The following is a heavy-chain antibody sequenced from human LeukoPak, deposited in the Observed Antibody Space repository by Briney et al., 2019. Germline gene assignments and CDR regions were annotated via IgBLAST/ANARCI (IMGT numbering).Heavy chain of an antibody. CDR2: MNHKSSNT. J-gene: IGHJ5*02. CDR1: GYNFNSYD. Sequence: ASVKVSCKASGYNFNSYDINWVRQAPGQGLEWGGWMNHKSSNTGYAQKFQGRVTMPTNTSISTAYMEMTTLTSEDTAVYYCARAYSDDSSGSNWFDPWGQGTLVTVSS. CDR3: ARAYSDDSSGSNWFDP. V-gene: IGHV1-8*02. D-gene: IGHD3-22*01.